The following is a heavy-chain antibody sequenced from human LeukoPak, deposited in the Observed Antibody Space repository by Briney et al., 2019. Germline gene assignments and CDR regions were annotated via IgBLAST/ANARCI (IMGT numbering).Heavy chain of an antibody. CDR2: IRYDGSDK. D-gene: IGHD2-15*01. V-gene: IGHV3-30*02. CDR1: GFTLSTYG. J-gene: IGHJ4*02. Sequence: GVFLRLSCVASGFTLSTYGMHWVRQAPGKGLEWVPFIRYDGSDKFYGDSVKGRFTTSRDNSKNTLYLQMSRLRVEDTAVYYCAKDLDCSGGTCHKAFDCWGQGTLVTVSS. CDR3: AKDLDCSGGTCHKAFDC.